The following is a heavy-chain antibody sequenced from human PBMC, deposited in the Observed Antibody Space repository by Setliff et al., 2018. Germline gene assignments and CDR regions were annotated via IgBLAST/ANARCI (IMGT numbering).Heavy chain of an antibody. CDR1: GYSFTLYA. J-gene: IGHJ4*02. D-gene: IGHD5-12*01. V-gene: IGHV1-3*03. CDR2: MNIDNGKT. CDR3: ARAVSGYDYHYFDK. Sequence: ASVKVSCKASGYSFTLYAMHWMRQAPGQRLEWMGWMNIDNGKTEYSQEFQDRVTFTRDTFAETAYMELRSLTSDDMAVYYCARAVSGYDYHYFDKWGQGTLVTVSS.